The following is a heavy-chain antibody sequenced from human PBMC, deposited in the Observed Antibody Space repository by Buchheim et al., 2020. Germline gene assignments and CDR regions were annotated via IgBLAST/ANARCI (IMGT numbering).Heavy chain of an antibody. CDR2: IYYSGST. Sequence: QVQLQESGPGLVKPSQTLSLTCTVSGGSISSGDYYWRWLRQPPGKGLEWIGYIYYSGSTYYNPSLTSRVTISVDTSKNQFSLKLSSVTAADTAVYYWAREKPHLSGDYVSHWGQGTL. J-gene: IGHJ4*02. V-gene: IGHV4-30-4*01. CDR1: GGSISSGDYY. CDR3: AREKPHLSGDYVSH. D-gene: IGHD4-17*01.